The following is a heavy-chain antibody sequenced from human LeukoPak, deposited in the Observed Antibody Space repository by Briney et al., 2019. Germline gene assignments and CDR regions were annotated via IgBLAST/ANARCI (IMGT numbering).Heavy chain of an antibody. Sequence: ASVKVSCKASGGTFSSYAISWVRQAPGQGLEWMGGIIPIFGTANYAQKFQGRVTITADKSTSTAYMELSSLRSEDTAVYYCARDGYCSGGSCYDWFDPWGQGTLVTVSS. D-gene: IGHD2-15*01. CDR2: IIPIFGTA. V-gene: IGHV1-69*06. J-gene: IGHJ5*02. CDR1: GGTFSSYA. CDR3: ARDGYCSGGSCYDWFDP.